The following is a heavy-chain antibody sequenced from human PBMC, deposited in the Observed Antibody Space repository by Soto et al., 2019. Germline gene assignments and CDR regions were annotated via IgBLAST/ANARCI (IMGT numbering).Heavy chain of an antibody. CDR3: AKDVCSGATPACYTSTDS. J-gene: IGHJ4*02. CDR1: GFTFYDYA. Sequence: RRLSCAASGFTFYDYAMHWVRQAPGKGLEWVSLISWDGSRSYYADSVKGRFIISRDNSKESLSLLMTSLGTEDSGLYYCAKDVCSGATPACYTSTDSSGQGTQVSVS. CDR2: ISWDGSRS. D-gene: IGHD2-15*01. V-gene: IGHV3-43D*04.